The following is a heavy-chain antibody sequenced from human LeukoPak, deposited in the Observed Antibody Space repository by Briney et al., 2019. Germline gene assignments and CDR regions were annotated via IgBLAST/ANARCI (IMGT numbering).Heavy chain of an antibody. CDR2: IGADAGST. V-gene: IGHV3-23*01. Sequence: GGSLRLSCATSGFTFSDCAMTWVRQAPGKGLEWVSAIGADAGSTYYADSVKGRFTISRDNSRNTLYLQMNSLRAEDTALYYCAKDDSGGYFPDFWGQGTLVTVSS. D-gene: IGHD3-22*01. CDR3: AKDDSGGYFPDF. J-gene: IGHJ4*02. CDR1: GFTFSDCA.